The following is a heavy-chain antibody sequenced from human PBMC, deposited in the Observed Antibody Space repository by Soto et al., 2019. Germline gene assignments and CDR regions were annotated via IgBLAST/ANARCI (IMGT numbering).Heavy chain of an antibody. D-gene: IGHD1-1*01. V-gene: IGHV6-1*01. CDR1: GDSVSSIGAA. CDR3: ASGPAGTMDV. Sequence: SPTLSLTCALTGDSVSSIGAAWNWIRQSPSRGLQWLGRTYYRSKWNNDYAVSVKSRITINVDTSKNHIFLQLNSVTPEDTAVYYCASGPAGTMDVWGQGTTVTVSS. J-gene: IGHJ6*02. CDR2: TYYRSKWNN.